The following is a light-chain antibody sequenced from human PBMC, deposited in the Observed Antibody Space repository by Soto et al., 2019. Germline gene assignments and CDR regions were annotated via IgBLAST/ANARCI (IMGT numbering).Light chain of an antibody. CDR1: SSNIGSNM. V-gene: IGLV1-44*01. CDR2: SNN. J-gene: IGLJ2*01. Sequence: QLVLTQPPSESGTPGQSVTISCSGSSSNIGSNMVNWYQQLPGTAPKLLIYSNNQRPSGVPDRFSGSKSGTSASLAISGLQSEDEADYYCAAWDDSLNGVLFGGGTKLTVL. CDR3: AAWDDSLNGVL.